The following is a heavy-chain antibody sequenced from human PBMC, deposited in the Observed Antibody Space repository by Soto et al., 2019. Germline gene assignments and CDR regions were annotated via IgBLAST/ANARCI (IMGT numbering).Heavy chain of an antibody. CDR2: MNPDSGNT. CDR1: GYTFTSYG. V-gene: IGHV1-8*02. CDR3: ARGRRHYYDSGYNPDY. J-gene: IGHJ4*02. Sequence: ASVKVSCTASGYTFTSYGITWVRQAPGQGLEWMGWMNPDSGNTSFAQRFQGRVTLTRNTSIRTAYMELSSLRSEDTAVYYCARGRRHYYDSGYNPDYWGQGTQVTVSS. D-gene: IGHD3-22*01.